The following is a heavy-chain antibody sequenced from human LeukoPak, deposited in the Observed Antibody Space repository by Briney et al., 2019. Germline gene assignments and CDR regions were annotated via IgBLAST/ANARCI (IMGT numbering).Heavy chain of an antibody. CDR2: ISGSGGST. Sequence: GGSLRLSCAASGFTLSSYSMSWVRQAPGKGLEWVSAISGSGGSTYYADSVKGRFTISRDNSKNTLYLQMNSLRAEDTAVDYCAKDSQRAHSHFDYWGQGTLVTVSS. V-gene: IGHV3-23*01. J-gene: IGHJ4*02. CDR3: AKDSQRAHSHFDY. D-gene: IGHD6-25*01. CDR1: GFTLSSYS.